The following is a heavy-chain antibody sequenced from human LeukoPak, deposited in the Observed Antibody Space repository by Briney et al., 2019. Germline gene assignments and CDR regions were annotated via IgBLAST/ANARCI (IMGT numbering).Heavy chain of an antibody. Sequence: SETLSLTCTVSGGSISSSSYYWGWIRQPPGKGLEWIGSIYYSGSTYYNPSLKSRVTISVDTSKNQFSLKLSSVTAADTAVYYCARDSEYSGFNWFDPWGQGTLVTVSS. D-gene: IGHD1-26*01. CDR1: GGSISSSSYY. CDR2: IYYSGST. J-gene: IGHJ5*02. V-gene: IGHV4-39*07. CDR3: ARDSEYSGFNWFDP.